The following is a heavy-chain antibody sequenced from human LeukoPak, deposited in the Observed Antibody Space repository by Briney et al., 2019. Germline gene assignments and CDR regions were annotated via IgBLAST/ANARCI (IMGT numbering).Heavy chain of an antibody. J-gene: IGHJ4*02. V-gene: IGHV3-30*02. Sequence: GGSLRLSCAASGFTFSSYGMHWVRQAPGKGLEWVAFIRYDGSNKYYADSVKGRFTISRDNSKNTLYLQMNSLRAEDTAVYYCARALYQNIAAALDYWGQGTLVTVSS. CDR2: IRYDGSNK. CDR1: GFTFSSYG. D-gene: IGHD6-13*01. CDR3: ARALYQNIAAALDY.